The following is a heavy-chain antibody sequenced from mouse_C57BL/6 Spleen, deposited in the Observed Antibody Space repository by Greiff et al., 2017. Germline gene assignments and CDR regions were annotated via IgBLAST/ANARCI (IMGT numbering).Heavy chain of an antibody. J-gene: IGHJ3*01. CDR2: ISDGGSYT. Sequence: EVQRVESGGGLVKPGGSLKLSCAASGFTFSSYAMSWVRQTPEKRLEWVATISDGGSYTYYPANVQGRFTISRDNAKNNLYLQMSHLKSEDTAMYYCARDERAWFAYWGQGTLVTVSA. CDR3: ARDERAWFAY. CDR1: GFTFSSYA. V-gene: IGHV5-4*01.